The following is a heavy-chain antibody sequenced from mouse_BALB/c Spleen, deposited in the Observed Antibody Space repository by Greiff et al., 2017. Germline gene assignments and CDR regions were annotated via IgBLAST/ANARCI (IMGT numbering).Heavy chain of an antibody. Sequence: QVQLQQSGAELARPGASVKLSCKASGYTFTSYWMQWVKQRPGQGLEWIGAIYPGDGDTRYTQKFKGKATLTADKSSSTAYMQLSSLASEDSAVYYCAGGGNYFDYWGQGTTLTVSS. CDR2: IYPGDGDT. D-gene: IGHD1-1*02. J-gene: IGHJ2*01. V-gene: IGHV1-87*01. CDR3: AGGGNYFDY. CDR1: GYTFTSYW.